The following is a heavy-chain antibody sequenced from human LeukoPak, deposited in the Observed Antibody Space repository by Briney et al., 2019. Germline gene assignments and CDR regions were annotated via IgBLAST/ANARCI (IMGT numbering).Heavy chain of an antibody. Sequence: GGSLRLSCAASGFTFSRHWMHWVRHAPGKGLVWISRINSDASDTNYADFVKGRFTISRDNAKNTVYLQINSLRDEDTAVYYCARICSSTDCLIPDWGQGTLVTVSS. D-gene: IGHD2-2*01. CDR2: INSDASDT. CDR1: GFTFSRHW. J-gene: IGHJ4*02. CDR3: ARICSSTDCLIPD. V-gene: IGHV3-74*01.